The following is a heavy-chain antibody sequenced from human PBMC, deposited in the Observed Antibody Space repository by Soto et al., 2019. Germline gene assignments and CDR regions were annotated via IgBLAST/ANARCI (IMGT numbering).Heavy chain of an antibody. Sequence: QVQLQQSGPGLVKPSQTLSLTCVISGDSVSSNSAAWNWIRQSPSRGLEWLGRTYYNSIWYTDYALCVXSXLXIXXDTSKNQVTLQLNSVTPEDTAVYYCARNNYGSGSYYSSFDDWGQGILVTVSS. CDR3: ARNNYGSGSYYSSFDD. CDR1: GDSVSSNSAA. D-gene: IGHD3-10*01. V-gene: IGHV6-1*01. CDR2: TYYNSIWYT. J-gene: IGHJ4*02.